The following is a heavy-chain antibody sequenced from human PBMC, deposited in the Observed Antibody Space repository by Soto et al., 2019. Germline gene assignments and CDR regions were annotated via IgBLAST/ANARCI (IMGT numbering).Heavy chain of an antibody. D-gene: IGHD2-15*01. Sequence: QVQLVQSGAEVKKPGSSVKVSCKASGGTFSSYAISWVRQAPGQGLGWMGGIIPIFGTENYAQKFQGRVTITPDESTRAAYRERTRPRSEDTTVYYCARESRYCSGGSCYFLAGIDYWGQGTGVTVSS. CDR1: GGTFSSYA. CDR2: IIPIFGTE. J-gene: IGHJ4*02. CDR3: ARESRYCSGGSCYFLAGIDY. V-gene: IGHV1-69*05.